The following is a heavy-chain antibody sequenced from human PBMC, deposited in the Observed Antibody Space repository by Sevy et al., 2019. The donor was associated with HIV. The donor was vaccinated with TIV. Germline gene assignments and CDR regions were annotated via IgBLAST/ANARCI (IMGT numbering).Heavy chain of an antibody. CDR3: ARDSTTRPRVLDY. CDR2: IYFTGNT. Sequence: SETLSLTCSVSGGSISSYFWTWVRQSPGKALEWIGNIYFTGNTDYSPSLKSRVTLSLDTSKSQFSLTLKSVTAADTAIYFCARDSTTRPRVLDYSGQGTLVTVSS. J-gene: IGHJ4*02. CDR1: GGSISSYF. D-gene: IGHD1-1*01. V-gene: IGHV4-59*01.